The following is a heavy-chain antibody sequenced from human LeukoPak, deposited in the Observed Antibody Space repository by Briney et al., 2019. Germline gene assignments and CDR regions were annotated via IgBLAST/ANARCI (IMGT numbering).Heavy chain of an antibody. J-gene: IGHJ4*02. CDR3: ARRDYNTPSNYDY. D-gene: IGHD3-10*01. Sequence: SETLSLTCSVSGDSISTSGHYWGWVRQPPGTGLEYIASIYHNGNIYFNPSLKGRVTISVDTSKNQFSLKLSSVTAADTAVYYCARRDYNTPSNYDYWGQGTLVTVSP. CDR2: IYHNGNI. CDR1: GDSISTSGHY. V-gene: IGHV4-39*01.